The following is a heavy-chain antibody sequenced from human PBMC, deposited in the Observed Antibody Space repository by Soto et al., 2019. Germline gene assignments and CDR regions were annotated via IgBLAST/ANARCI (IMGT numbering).Heavy chain of an antibody. Sequence: QITLKESGPTLVKPTQTLTLTCTFSGFSLSTSGVGVGWIRQPPGKALEWLALIYWYDDKRYSPSLKSRLTITKDTSKNQVVLTMTNMDPVDTATYYCAHSHSSSWFFGRGTNSYSWFDPWGQGTLVTVSS. CDR2: IYWYDDK. V-gene: IGHV2-5*01. D-gene: IGHD6-13*01. CDR3: AHSHSSSWFFGRGTNSYSWFDP. J-gene: IGHJ5*02. CDR1: GFSLSTSGVG.